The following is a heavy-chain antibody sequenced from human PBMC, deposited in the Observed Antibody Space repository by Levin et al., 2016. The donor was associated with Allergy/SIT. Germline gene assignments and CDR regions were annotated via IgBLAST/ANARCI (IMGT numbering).Heavy chain of an antibody. Sequence: GESLKISCVGSGFTFSNNWMHWVRQAPGKGLDWVARMDRDGSTTTHADSVKGRFTISRDDAKDSLYLEMSGLRAEDSAIYYCARWLGQSFMDVWGKGTTVTVSS. V-gene: IGHV3-74*03. CDR1: GFTFSNNW. J-gene: IGHJ6*03. CDR3: ARWLGQSFMDV. CDR2: MDRDGSTT. D-gene: IGHD6-19*01.